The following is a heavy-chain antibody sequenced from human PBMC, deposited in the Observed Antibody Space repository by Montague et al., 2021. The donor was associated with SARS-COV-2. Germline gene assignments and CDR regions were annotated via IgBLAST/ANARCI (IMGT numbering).Heavy chain of an antibody. CDR3: AHRRPGAGSYDFDY. CDR2: IYWDDDK. Sequence: PALVKPTQTLTLTCTFSGFSLSTSGVGVGWIRQPPGKALEWLALIYWDDDKRYSPSLKSRLTITKDTSKNQVVLTMTNIDPVDTATYYCAHRRPGAGSYDFDYWGQGTLVTVSS. CDR1: GFSLSTSGVG. D-gene: IGHD3-10*01. V-gene: IGHV2-5*02. J-gene: IGHJ4*02.